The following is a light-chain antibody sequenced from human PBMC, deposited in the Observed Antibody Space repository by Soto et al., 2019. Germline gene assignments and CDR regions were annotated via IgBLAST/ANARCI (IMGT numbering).Light chain of an antibody. CDR3: QNNNSNSPWT. CDR1: QSISSW. Sequence: IQMTQSPSTLSSSVGDRATITCRASQSISSWLAWYQQKPGKAPKLLINYASALERGVPPGFSGSAAGAEFTLTSSSLQPDDFATNFYQNNNSNSPWTFAQGTRVIS. CDR2: YAS. V-gene: IGKV1-5*01. J-gene: IGKJ1*01.